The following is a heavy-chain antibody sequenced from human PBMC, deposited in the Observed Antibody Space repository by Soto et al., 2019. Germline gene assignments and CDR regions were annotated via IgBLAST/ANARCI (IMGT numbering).Heavy chain of an antibody. CDR3: ARDPNDSSAYYHHYYYGMDV. D-gene: IGHD3-22*01. J-gene: IGHJ6*02. CDR1: GYTFTSYG. CDR2: INAGNGNT. Sequence: ASVKVSCKASGYTFTSYGIHWVRQAPGQRLEWTGWINAGNGNTKYSEKFQGRVTITRDTSAGTAYLELSSLRSEDTAVYNCARDPNDSSAYYHHYYYGMDVWGQGTTVTVSS. V-gene: IGHV1-3*01.